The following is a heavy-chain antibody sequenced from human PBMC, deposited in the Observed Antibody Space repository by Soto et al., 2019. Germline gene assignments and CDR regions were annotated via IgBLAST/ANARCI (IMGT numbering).Heavy chain of an antibody. V-gene: IGHV4-59*01. Sequence: SETLSLTCTVSGGSISSYYWSWIRQPPGKGLEWIGYIYYSGSTNYNPSLKSRVTISVDTSKNQFSLKLSSVTAADTAVYYCARVGDSSGWYRYFDYWGLGTLVTVSS. CDR3: ARVGDSSGWYRYFDY. D-gene: IGHD6-19*01. CDR1: GGSISSYY. CDR2: IYYSGST. J-gene: IGHJ4*02.